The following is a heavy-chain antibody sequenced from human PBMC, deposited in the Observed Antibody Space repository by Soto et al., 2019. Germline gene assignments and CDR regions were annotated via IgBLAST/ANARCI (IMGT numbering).Heavy chain of an antibody. Sequence: EVQLVESGGGLVQPGGSLRLSCAASGFTFSSYEMNWVRQAPGKGLEWVSYISSSGSTIYYADSVKGRFTISRDNAKNSLYLQMNSLRAEDTAVYYCARTSDVFGMDVWGQGTTVTASS. V-gene: IGHV3-48*03. J-gene: IGHJ6*02. D-gene: IGHD3-10*02. CDR2: ISSSGSTI. CDR1: GFTFSSYE. CDR3: ARTSDVFGMDV.